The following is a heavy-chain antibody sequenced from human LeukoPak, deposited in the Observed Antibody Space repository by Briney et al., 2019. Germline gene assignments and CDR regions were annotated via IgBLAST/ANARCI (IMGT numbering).Heavy chain of an antibody. J-gene: IGHJ5*02. CDR1: GGSFSGYY. Sequence: SETLSLTCAVYGGSFSGYYWSWIRQPPGKGLEWIGEINHSGSTYYNPSLKSRVTISVDTSENQFSLKLSSVTAADTAVYYCARDVNPGYYYGSGSYTSWFDPWGQGTLVTVSS. V-gene: IGHV4-34*01. D-gene: IGHD3-10*01. CDR3: ARDVNPGYYYGSGSYTSWFDP. CDR2: INHSGST.